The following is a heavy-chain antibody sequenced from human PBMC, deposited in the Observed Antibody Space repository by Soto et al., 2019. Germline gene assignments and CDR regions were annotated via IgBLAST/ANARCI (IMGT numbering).Heavy chain of an antibody. V-gene: IGHV4-34*01. CDR1: GGSFSGYY. Sequence: SETLSLTCAVYGGSFSGYYWSWIRQPPGKGLEWIGEINHSGSTNYNPSLKSRVTTSVDTSKNQFSLKLSSVTAAVTAVYYCARGCMATVTTRPRYCCRDCWGQVTTVISSS. D-gene: IGHD4-17*01. J-gene: IGHJ6*03. CDR3: ARGCMATVTTRPRYCCRDC. CDR2: INHSGST.